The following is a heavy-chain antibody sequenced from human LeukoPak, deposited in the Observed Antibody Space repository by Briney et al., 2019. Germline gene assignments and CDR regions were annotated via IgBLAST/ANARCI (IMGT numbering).Heavy chain of an antibody. J-gene: IGHJ4*02. D-gene: IGHD4-11*01. V-gene: IGHV3-30*04. CDR1: GLTLSSYA. CDR3: ARDFALPDTTPAY. CDR2: ISYDGSNK. Sequence: GGSLRLSCAASGLTLSSYAMHWVRQAPGKGLEGVAVISYDGSNKYYADSVKGRFTISRDNSKNTLYLQVNRLRAEDTAVYYCARDFALPDTTPAYWGQGTLVTVSA.